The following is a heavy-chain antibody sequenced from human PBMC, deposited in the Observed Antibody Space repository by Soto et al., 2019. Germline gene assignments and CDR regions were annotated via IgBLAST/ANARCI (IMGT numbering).Heavy chain of an antibody. V-gene: IGHV4-4*02. D-gene: IGHD3-9*01. J-gene: IGHJ4*02. CDR1: GGSISSSNW. Sequence: PSETLSLTCAVSGGSISSSNWWSWVRQPPGKELQYIGYIYHSGSTNYNPSLKSRVTISDDTSKNQFSLTLSSVTAADTAVYYCARVCYLRYSRELWYFDYWGQGTLVTVSS. CDR3: ARVCYLRYSRELWYFDY. CDR2: IYHSGST.